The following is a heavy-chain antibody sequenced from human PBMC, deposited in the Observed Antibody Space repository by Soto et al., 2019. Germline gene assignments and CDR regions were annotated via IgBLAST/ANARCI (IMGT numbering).Heavy chain of an antibody. J-gene: IGHJ5*02. Sequence: PSETLSLTCAVDGGSFSGYYWSWIRQPPGKGLEWIGEINHSGSTNYNPSLKSRVTISVDTSKNQFSLKLSSVTAADTAVYYCARGGVHGYSYGMWWFDPWGQGTLVTVSS. V-gene: IGHV4-34*01. CDR3: ARGGVHGYSYGMWWFDP. CDR1: GGSFSGYY. D-gene: IGHD5-18*01. CDR2: INHSGST.